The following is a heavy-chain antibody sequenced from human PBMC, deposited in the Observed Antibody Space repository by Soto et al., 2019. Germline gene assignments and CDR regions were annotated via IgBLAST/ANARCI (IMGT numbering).Heavy chain of an antibody. CDR2: IKSKTDGGTT. Sequence: EVQLVESGGGLVKPGGSLRLSCAASGFTFSNVWMTWVRQAPGKGLEWVGHIKSKTDGGTTDYVGPVKGRFTMSRDDSENMLLLQMNSLKTEDTAVYYCTTFMVVMGEIRSYWGQGTLVTVSS. J-gene: IGHJ4*02. D-gene: IGHD2-8*01. V-gene: IGHV3-15*01. CDR3: TTFMVVMGEIRSY. CDR1: GFTFSNVW.